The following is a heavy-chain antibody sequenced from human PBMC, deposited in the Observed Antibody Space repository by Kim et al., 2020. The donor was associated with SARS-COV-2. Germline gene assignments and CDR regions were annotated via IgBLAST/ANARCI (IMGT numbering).Heavy chain of an antibody. CDR2: IYSGGST. J-gene: IGHJ4*02. D-gene: IGHD6-19*01. Sequence: GGSLRLSCAVSGFTVSSYYMSWVRQAPGKGLEWVSVIYSGGSTYYADSVKGRLTISRDNSKNTLYLQMNSLRAEDTAVYYCARDSRYSSGWYVEWGQGTLVTVSS. CDR1: GFTVSSYY. V-gene: IGHV3-66*01. CDR3: ARDSRYSSGWYVE.